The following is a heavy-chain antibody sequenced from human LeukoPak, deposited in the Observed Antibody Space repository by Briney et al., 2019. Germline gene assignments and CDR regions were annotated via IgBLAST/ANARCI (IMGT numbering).Heavy chain of an antibody. Sequence: PETLSLTCTVSGGSISSSSYYWGWIRQPPGKGLEWIGSIYYSGSTYYNPSLKSRVTISVDTSKNQFSLKLSSVTAADTAVYYCARDGLLGSTPFDYWGQGTLVTVPS. CDR3: ARDGLLGSTPFDY. CDR1: GGSISSSSYY. V-gene: IGHV4-39*07. D-gene: IGHD2-2*01. CDR2: IYYSGST. J-gene: IGHJ4*02.